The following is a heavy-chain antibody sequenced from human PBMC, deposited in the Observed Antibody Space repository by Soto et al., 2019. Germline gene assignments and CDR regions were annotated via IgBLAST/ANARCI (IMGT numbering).Heavy chain of an antibody. CDR2: MNPNSGNT. CDR1: GYTFNSYD. CDR3: ARRKKDDAVV. Sequence: ASVKVSCKASGYTFNSYDINWVRLATGQGLEGMGWMNPNSGNTAYAQKFQGRVTMTRNTSISTAYMVLSSLRSVDMAVYYCARRKKDDAVVWGQGTLVTVSS. J-gene: IGHJ4*02. V-gene: IGHV1-8*01. D-gene: IGHD2-2*01.